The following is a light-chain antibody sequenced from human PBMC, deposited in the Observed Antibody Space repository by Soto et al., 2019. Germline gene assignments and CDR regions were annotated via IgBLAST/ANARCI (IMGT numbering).Light chain of an antibody. CDR1: QSIRKF. V-gene: IGKV3-11*01. J-gene: IGKJ4*01. Sequence: DIVLTQSPATLSLSPGQRANLSCRASQSIRKFLAWYQQKPGQAPRLLIYDASNRATGIPARFSGSGSGTDFTLTISSLQPEDFAVYYCQQRSDWPLTFGGGTKVEIK. CDR3: QQRSDWPLT. CDR2: DAS.